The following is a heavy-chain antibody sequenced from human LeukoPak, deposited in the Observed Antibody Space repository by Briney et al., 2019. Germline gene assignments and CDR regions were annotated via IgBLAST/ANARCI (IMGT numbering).Heavy chain of an antibody. J-gene: IGHJ4*02. CDR3: ARVGGDTAMDNVDY. D-gene: IGHD5-18*01. Sequence: GGSLRLSCAASGFTFSSAWINWVRQAPGKGLEWVAVISYDGSNKYYADSVKGRFTISRDNSKNTLYLQMNSLRAEDTAVYYCARVGGDTAMDNVDYWGQGTLVTVSS. CDR1: GFTFSSAW. V-gene: IGHV3-30*03. CDR2: ISYDGSNK.